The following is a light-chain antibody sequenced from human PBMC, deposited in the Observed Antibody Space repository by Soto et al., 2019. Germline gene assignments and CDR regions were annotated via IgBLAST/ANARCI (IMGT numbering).Light chain of an antibody. V-gene: IGKV1-39*01. J-gene: IGKJ1*01. CDR3: QQYMSYS. Sequence: DIQMTQSPSSLSASVGDRVSVICRASQSIVTYLNWYLQKPGKAPKLLIYAASNLQSGVPSRFSGSGSGTEFTLTISSLQPDDFATYYCQQYMSYSFGQGTKVDIK. CDR2: AAS. CDR1: QSIVTY.